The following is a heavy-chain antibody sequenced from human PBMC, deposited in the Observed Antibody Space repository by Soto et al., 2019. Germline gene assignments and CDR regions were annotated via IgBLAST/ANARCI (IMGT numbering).Heavy chain of an antibody. Sequence: SETLSLTCAVSGGSISSGGYSWSWIRQPPGKGLEWIGYIYHSGSTYYNPSLKSRVTISVDRSKNQFSLKLSSVTAADTAVYYCARKTGKQYSLFDPWGQGTLVTVSS. CDR3: ARKTGKQYSLFDP. D-gene: IGHD1-26*01. J-gene: IGHJ5*02. CDR2: IYHSGST. V-gene: IGHV4-30-2*01. CDR1: GGSISSGGYS.